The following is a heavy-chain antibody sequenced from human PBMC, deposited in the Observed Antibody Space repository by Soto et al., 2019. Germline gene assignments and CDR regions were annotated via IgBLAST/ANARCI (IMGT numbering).Heavy chain of an antibody. D-gene: IGHD2-2*01. CDR3: VRKYPGTRPFDY. J-gene: IGHJ4*01. V-gene: IGHV3-23*01. CDR2: IGTDGNT. Sequence: GGSLRLSCAASGFTFNSYAMNWVRQAPGKGLAWVSAIGTDGNTYYANSVKGRFTISRDNSRTTLYLQMNSLRVEDTALYYCVRKYPGTRPFDYWGQGTLVTVSS. CDR1: GFTFNSYA.